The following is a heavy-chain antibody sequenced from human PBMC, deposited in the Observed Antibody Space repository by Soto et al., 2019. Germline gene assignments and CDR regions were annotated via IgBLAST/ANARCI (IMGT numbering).Heavy chain of an antibody. CDR2: ISSSSSFR. D-gene: IGHD3-22*01. CDR3: ARDPPLSVLVVVATDDF. V-gene: IGHV3-21*02. CDR1: GFTFTNNN. J-gene: IGHJ4*02. Sequence: EVQLVESGGGLVKPGGSLRLSCAASGFTFTNNNMNWVRQAPGKGLEWVSSISSSSSFRNYADSVKGRFSISRDNDNKLVYLQMDSLRAEDTAVYYCARDPPLSVLVVVATDDFWGQGTLVTVSS.